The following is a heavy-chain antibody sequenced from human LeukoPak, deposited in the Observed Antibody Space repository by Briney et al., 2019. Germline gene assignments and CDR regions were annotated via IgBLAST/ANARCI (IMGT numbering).Heavy chain of an antibody. CDR1: GGSISRYY. CDR3: ARHMAVTSTGFDS. CDR2: INYSGST. V-gene: IGHV4-59*08. J-gene: IGHJ5*01. D-gene: IGHD6-19*01. Sequence: SETLSLTCTVSGGSISRYYWSWIRQPPGKGLEWIGYINYSGSTNYKPSLKSRVTISADTSKTQFSLKLTSVTAADTAVYYCARHMAVTSTGFDSWGQGILVTVSS.